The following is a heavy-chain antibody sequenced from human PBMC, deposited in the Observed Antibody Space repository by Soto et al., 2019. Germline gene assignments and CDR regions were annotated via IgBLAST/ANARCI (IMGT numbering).Heavy chain of an antibody. Sequence: ALRGYCVAPGFTCSDFGMHWVRQAPGKGLEWVAVISFDGSHEFYAGSVKGRFSISRDNSKNTLFLQMDNLRPEDTALYYCAKSPSKARDYEILAGHSGYFRSWGQG. J-gene: IGHJ4*02. V-gene: IGHV3-30*18. CDR1: GFTCSDFG. D-gene: IGHD3-9*01. CDR2: ISFDGSHE. CDR3: AKSPSKARDYEILAGHSGYFRS.